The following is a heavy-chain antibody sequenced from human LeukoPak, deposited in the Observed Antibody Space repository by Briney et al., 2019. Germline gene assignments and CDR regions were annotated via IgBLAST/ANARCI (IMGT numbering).Heavy chain of an antibody. CDR3: ARRAPSIAAAGTKKYYFDY. CDR2: IIPIFGTA. V-gene: IGHV1-69*13. D-gene: IGHD6-13*01. J-gene: IGHJ4*02. CDR1: GGTFSSYA. Sequence: SVKVFCKASGGTFSSYAISWVRQAPGQGLEWMGGIIPIFGTANYAQKFQGRVTITADESTSTAYMELSSLRSEDTAVYYCARRAPSIAAAGTKKYYFDYWGQGTLVTVSS.